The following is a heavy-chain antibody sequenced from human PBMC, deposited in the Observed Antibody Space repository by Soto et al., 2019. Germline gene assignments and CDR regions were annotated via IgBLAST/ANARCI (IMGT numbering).Heavy chain of an antibody. CDR1: GGSISSSNW. D-gene: IGHD3-10*01. CDR3: AREAVGGYGSGSYFAHHYFDY. CDR2: IYHSGST. Sequence: SETLSLTCAVSGGSISSSNWWSWVRQPPGKGLEWIGEIYHSGSTNYNPSLKSRVTISVDKSKNQFSLKLSSVTAADTAVYYCAREAVGGYGSGSYFAHHYFDYWGQGTLVTVSS. V-gene: IGHV4-4*02. J-gene: IGHJ4*02.